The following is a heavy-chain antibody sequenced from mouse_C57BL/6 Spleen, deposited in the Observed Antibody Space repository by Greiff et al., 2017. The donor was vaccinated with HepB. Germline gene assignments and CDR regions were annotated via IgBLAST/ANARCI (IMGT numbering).Heavy chain of an antibody. D-gene: IGHD1-1*01. V-gene: IGHV1-82*01. CDR1: GYAFSSSW. Sequence: VQLQQSGPELVKPGASVKISCKASGYAFSSSWMNWVKQRPGKGLEWIGRIYPGDGDTNYNGKFKGKATMTADKTSSTAYMQLSSLTSEDSAVYFCAKTGGSDWCAYWGQGTLVTVSA. CDR3: AKTGGSDWCAY. CDR2: IYPGDGDT. J-gene: IGHJ3*01.